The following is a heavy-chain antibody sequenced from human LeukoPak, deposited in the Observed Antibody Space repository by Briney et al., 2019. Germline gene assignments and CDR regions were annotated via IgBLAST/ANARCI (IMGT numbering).Heavy chain of an antibody. CDR3: ARDNAYMFDY. CDR1: GFTFSSYG. CDR2: IRYDGSNK. J-gene: IGHJ4*02. V-gene: IGHV3-30*02. Sequence: PGGSLRLSCAASGFTFSSYGMHWVRQAPGKGLEWVAFIRYDGSNKYYADSVKGRFTVSRDNAKNTLYLEINRLRAEDTAVYYCARDNAYMFDYWGQGTQVTVSS. D-gene: IGHD2-2*01.